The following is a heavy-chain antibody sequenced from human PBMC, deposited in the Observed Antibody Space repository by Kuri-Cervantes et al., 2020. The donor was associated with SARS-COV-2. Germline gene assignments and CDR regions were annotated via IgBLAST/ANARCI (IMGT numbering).Heavy chain of an antibody. J-gene: IGHJ4*02. CDR2: IKQDGSET. CDR3: ARDAGATDY. CDR1: GFTFSFYW. V-gene: IGHV3-7*01. Sequence: GESLKISCAASGFTFSFYWMSWVRQAPGKGLEWVANIKQDGSETDYVDSAKGRFTISRDNAKNSLYLQMNSLRAEDTAVYYCARDAGATDYWGQGTLVTVSS. D-gene: IGHD1-26*01.